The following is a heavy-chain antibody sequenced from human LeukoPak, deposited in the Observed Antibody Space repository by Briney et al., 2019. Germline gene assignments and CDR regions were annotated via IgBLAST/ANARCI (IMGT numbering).Heavy chain of an antibody. J-gene: IGHJ3*02. D-gene: IGHD1-14*01. CDR2: IYYSGST. CDR3: AGGTPDDAFDI. V-gene: IGHV4-31*09. Sequence: SETLSLTCTVSGGSISSGGYYWSWIRQHPGKGLEWIGYIYYSGSTYYNPSLKSRVTISVDKSKSQFSLKLSSVTAADTAVYYCAGGTPDDAFDIWGQGTMVTVSS. CDR1: GGSISSGGYY.